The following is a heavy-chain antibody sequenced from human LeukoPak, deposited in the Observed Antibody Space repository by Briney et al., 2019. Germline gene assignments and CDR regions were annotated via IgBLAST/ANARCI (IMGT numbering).Heavy chain of an antibody. D-gene: IGHD5-18*01. V-gene: IGHV3-23*01. CDR2: INGGSGNS. J-gene: IGHJ4*02. CDR3: AKGQGYNYGDSIDY. Sequence: GGSLRLSCAASGFTFNNYAMTWVRQAPGKGLEWVSVINGGSGNSYYADSVKGRFTVSRNNSKNTLYLQMNSLRDEDTAVYYCAKGQGYNYGDSIDYWGQGTLVTVSS. CDR1: GFTFNNYA.